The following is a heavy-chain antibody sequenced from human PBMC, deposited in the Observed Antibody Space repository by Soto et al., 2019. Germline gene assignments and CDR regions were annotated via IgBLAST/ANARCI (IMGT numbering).Heavy chain of an antibody. D-gene: IGHD3-9*01. CDR2: INSDGSST. CDR1: GFTFSSYW. V-gene: IGHV3-74*01. CDR3: ARAPYYDILTGVDY. J-gene: IGHJ4*02. Sequence: GGSLRLSCAASGFTFSSYWMHWVRQAPGKGLVWVSRINSDGSSTSYADSVKGRFTISRDNAKNTLYLQMNSLRAEDTAVYYCARAPYYDILTGVDYWGQGTLVTVSS.